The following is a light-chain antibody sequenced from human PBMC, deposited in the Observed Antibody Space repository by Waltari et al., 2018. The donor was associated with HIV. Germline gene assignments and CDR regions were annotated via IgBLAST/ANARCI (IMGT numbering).Light chain of an antibody. Sequence: IQMTQSPSTLSASLGDRVTIPFRASPSINSWFDCYQQKPGAAPKLLIYKASNLESGVPSRCSGSGFGTEYTLTISSLQPEDFATYYCQQYNRYSWTFGHATKVDIK. CDR3: QQYNRYSWT. CDR1: PSINSW. CDR2: KAS. V-gene: IGKV1-5*03. J-gene: IGKJ1*01.